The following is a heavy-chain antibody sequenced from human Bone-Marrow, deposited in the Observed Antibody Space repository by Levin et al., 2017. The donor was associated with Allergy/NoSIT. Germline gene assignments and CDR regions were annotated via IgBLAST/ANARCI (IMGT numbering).Heavy chain of an antibody. CDR3: VRGRTVTEYFYYGLDV. CDR2: ITSKPNGGTT. V-gene: IGHV3-49*03. CDR1: DFTFGDFA. Sequence: QAGGSLRLSCSASDFTFGDFAVTWFRQPPGKGLEWVGYITSKPNGGTTEYAASVKGRFTISRDDSKNSAYLQMSSLRTEDTAVYYCVRGRTVTEYFYYGLDVWGQGTTVTVSS. J-gene: IGHJ6*02. D-gene: IGHD4-11*01.